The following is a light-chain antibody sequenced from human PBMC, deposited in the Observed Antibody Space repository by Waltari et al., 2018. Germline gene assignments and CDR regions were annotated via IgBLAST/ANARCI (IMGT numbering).Light chain of an antibody. J-gene: IGLJ2*01. CDR3: HSRDASGVGGT. Sequence: TQDPAVSVAVGRPVRITCQGDSLRSYYASWYRQRPGQAPILVMYDKNNRPSGVPDRFSGSSSDNTASLTITGAQAEDEAYYYCHSRDASGVGGTFGGGTKLTVL. V-gene: IGLV3-19*01. CDR2: DKN. CDR1: SLRSYY.